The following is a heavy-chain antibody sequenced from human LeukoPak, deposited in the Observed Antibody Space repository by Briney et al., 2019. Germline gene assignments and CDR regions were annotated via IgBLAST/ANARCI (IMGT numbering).Heavy chain of an antibody. V-gene: IGHV4-39*01. CDR1: GGSTSSSNYY. Sequence: SETLSLTCTVSGGSTSSSNYYWGWIRQPPGKGLEWIGGIHYSGNTYYNPSLKSRVTISIDTSKNQFSLKLSSVTAADTAVYYCARLGAGPTYYDFWSGYSSFYFDYWGQGTLVTVSS. J-gene: IGHJ4*02. CDR3: ARLGAGPTYYDFWSGYSSFYFDY. D-gene: IGHD3-3*01. CDR2: IHYSGNT.